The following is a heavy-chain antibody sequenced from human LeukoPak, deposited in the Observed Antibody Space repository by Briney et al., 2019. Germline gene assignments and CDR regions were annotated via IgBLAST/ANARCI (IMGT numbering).Heavy chain of an antibody. CDR3: ATDQGRWLQSAPGDY. V-gene: IGHV3-23*01. D-gene: IGHD5-24*01. J-gene: IGHJ4*02. CDR2: NSGSGGST. CDR1: GFTFSSYA. Sequence: PGVSLRLFCAASGFTFSSYAKSWVRQARGKGLEWVSANSGSGGSTYYADSVKGRFTISRDNSKDTLYLQMNSLRAEDTAVYYCATDQGRWLQSAPGDYWGQGNLVTVSS.